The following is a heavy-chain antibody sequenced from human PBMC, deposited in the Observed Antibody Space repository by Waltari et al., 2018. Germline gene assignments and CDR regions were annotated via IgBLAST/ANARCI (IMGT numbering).Heavy chain of an antibody. CDR1: GYTFTSYD. D-gene: IGHD6-13*01. CDR2: MNPNSGNT. Sequence: QVQLVQSGAEVKKPGASVKVSCKASGYTFTSYDINWVRQAPGQGLEWMGWMNPNSGNTGYAQKFQGRVTMTRNTSISTAYMELSSLRSEDTAVYYCARGRYSSPAFYYYYGMDVWGQGTTVTVSS. CDR3: ARGRYSSPAFYYYYGMDV. V-gene: IGHV1-8*01. J-gene: IGHJ6*02.